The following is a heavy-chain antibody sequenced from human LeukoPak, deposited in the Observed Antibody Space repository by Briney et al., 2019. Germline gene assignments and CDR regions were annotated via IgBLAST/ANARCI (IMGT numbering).Heavy chain of an antibody. CDR2: IYYSGST. Sequence: SETLSLTCTVSGGSISSHYWSWIRQPPGKGLEWIGYIYYSGSTNYNPSLKSRVTISVDTSKNQFSLKLSSVTAADTAVYYCARDHTTLWAFDIWGQGTMVTVSS. CDR3: ARDHTTLWAFDI. D-gene: IGHD2-21*01. J-gene: IGHJ3*02. CDR1: GGSISSHY. V-gene: IGHV4-59*11.